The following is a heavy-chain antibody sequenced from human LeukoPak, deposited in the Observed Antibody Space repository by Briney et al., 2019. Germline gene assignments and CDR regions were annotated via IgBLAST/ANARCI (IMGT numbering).Heavy chain of an antibody. Sequence: SETLSLTCTVSSASISTYYWSWIRQPAGKGLEWIGRIYTSGSTNYNPSLKSRVTMSVDTSKNQFSLKLSSVTAADTAVYYCARHGYYDSSGYFPVPSFDYWGQGTLVTVSS. CDR1: SASISTYY. J-gene: IGHJ4*02. CDR2: IYTSGST. CDR3: ARHGYYDSSGYFPVPSFDY. D-gene: IGHD3-22*01. V-gene: IGHV4-4*07.